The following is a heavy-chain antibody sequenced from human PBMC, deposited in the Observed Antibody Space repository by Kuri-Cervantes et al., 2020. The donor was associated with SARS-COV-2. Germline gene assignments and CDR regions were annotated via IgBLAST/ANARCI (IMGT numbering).Heavy chain of an antibody. D-gene: IGHD2-21*01. CDR2: IVPSNTYI. Sequence: GGSLRLSCTASGFTFNTYNMKWVRQAPGKGLEWVSGIVPSNTYIYYADSVKGRFTVSRDSAKNSLYLQMNSLRGEDTAVYYCARVAGEGPIYYYYMDVWGKGTTVTVSS. CDR3: ARVAGEGPIYYYYMDV. CDR1: GFTFNTYN. J-gene: IGHJ6*03. V-gene: IGHV3-21*01.